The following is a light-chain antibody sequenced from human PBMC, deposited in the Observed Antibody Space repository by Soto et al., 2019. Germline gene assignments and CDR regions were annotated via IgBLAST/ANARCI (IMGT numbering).Light chain of an antibody. CDR2: DVS. CDR1: SSDVGGYNF. CDR3: SPYTPCSTPFV. V-gene: IGLV2-14*03. J-gene: IGLJ1*01. Sequence: QSVLTQPASVSGPPGQSITISCTGTSSDVGGYNFVSWYQHHPGKAPKLIIYDVSNRPSGVSNRFSGSKSGNTASLTISGLQAEDEADYYCSPYTPCSTPFVFGTGTKVTVL.